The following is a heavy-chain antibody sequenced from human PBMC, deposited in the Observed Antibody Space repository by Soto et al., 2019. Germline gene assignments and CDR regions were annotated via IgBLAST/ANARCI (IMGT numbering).Heavy chain of an antibody. Sequence: GASVKVSCKASGYTFTSYGISWVRQAPGQGLEWMGWISAYNGNTNYAQKLQGRVTMTTDTSTSTAYMELRSLRSDDTAVYYCARGIRYSSSWYSQDNWFDPWGQGTLVTVSS. CDR1: GYTFTSYG. V-gene: IGHV1-18*04. CDR3: ARGIRYSSSWYSQDNWFDP. D-gene: IGHD6-13*01. CDR2: ISAYNGNT. J-gene: IGHJ5*02.